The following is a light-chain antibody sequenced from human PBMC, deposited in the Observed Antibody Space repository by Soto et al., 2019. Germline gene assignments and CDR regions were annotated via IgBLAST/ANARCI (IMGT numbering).Light chain of an antibody. CDR2: GAS. V-gene: IGKV3-20*01. Sequence: EIVLTQSPGTLSLSPGERATLSCRASQSVSSSYLAWYQQKPGQAPRLLISGASSRATGIPDRFSGSGSGTDFTLTISRLEPEDFAVYYCQKYGNFWTFGQGTKVDI. CDR1: QSVSSSY. CDR3: QKYGNFWT. J-gene: IGKJ1*01.